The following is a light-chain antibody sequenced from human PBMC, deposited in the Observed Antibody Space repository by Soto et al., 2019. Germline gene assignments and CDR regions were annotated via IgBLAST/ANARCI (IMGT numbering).Light chain of an antibody. CDR3: LQHYSHPPWT. CDR1: QGIRDD. Sequence: DIQMTQSPSSLSASVGDRVTITCRASQGIRDDLNWYQQKPGKAPKRLIYAASSLQSGVPSRFSGSGSETEFTITLSDLQPEDFATYYCLQHYSHPPWTFGQGTTVEIK. V-gene: IGKV1-17*02. CDR2: AAS. J-gene: IGKJ1*01.